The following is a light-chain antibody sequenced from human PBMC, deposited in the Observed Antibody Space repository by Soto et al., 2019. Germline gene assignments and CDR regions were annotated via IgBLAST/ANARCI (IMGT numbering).Light chain of an antibody. V-gene: IGKV3D-11*01. J-gene: IGKJ5*01. CDR3: QQGGNWPVT. CDR2: GAS. Sequence: VLTQSPVTLSLSQGERATLSCRASQDVGTYVAWYQVRGGQAPRLLLSGASKRATGIPDRINGGGSWADFILTIDSLESGDSAVYFWQQGGNWPVTFGKGKRVEIK. CDR1: QDVGTY.